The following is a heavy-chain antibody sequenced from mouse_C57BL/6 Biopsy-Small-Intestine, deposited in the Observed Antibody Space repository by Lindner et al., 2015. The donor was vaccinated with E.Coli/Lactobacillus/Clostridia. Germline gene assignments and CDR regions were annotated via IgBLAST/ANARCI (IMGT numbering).Heavy chain of an antibody. J-gene: IGHJ1*03. D-gene: IGHD2-5*01. CDR3: ARHSNYPSYWYFDV. V-gene: IGHV1-80*01. CDR2: IYPGDGDT. CDR1: GYAFSSSW. Sequence: VQLQESGPELVKPGASVKISCKASGYAFSSSWMNWVKQRPGKGLEWIGQIYPGDGDTKYNGKFKDRATLTADKSSSTAYMQLSSLTSEDSAVYFCARHSNYPSYWYFDVWGTGTTVTVSS.